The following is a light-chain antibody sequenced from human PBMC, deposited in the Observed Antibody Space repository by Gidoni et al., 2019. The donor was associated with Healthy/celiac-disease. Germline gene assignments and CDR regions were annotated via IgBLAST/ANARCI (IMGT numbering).Light chain of an antibody. J-gene: IGKJ1*01. CDR3: QHFGT. V-gene: IGKV1-5*01. Sequence: DIQMTQSPSTLSASVGDRVTITCRASQSISSWLAWYQQKPGKAPKLLIYDASSLESGVPSRFSGSGSGTEFTLTISSLQPDDFATYYCQHFGTFGQXTKVEIK. CDR2: DAS. CDR1: QSISSW.